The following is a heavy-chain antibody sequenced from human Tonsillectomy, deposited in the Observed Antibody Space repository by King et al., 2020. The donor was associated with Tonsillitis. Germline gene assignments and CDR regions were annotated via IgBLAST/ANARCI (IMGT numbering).Heavy chain of an antibody. CDR2: IKQDGSEK. Sequence: VQLVESGGGLVQPGGSLRLSCAASGFTFSSYWMNWVRQAPGKGLEWVANIKQDGSEKYYVDSVKGRFTISRDNAKNSLYLQMNSLRAEDTAVYYCARDRAITIYYYYGMDVWGQGTTVTVSS. J-gene: IGHJ6*01. CDR1: GFTFSSYW. V-gene: IGHV3-7*01. CDR3: ARDRAITIYYYYGMDV. D-gene: IGHD3-9*01.